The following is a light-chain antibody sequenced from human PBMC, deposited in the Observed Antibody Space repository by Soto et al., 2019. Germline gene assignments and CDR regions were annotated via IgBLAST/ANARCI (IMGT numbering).Light chain of an antibody. V-gene: IGKV3-11*01. Sequence: EIVLTQSPATLSLSPGERATLSCRASQSVSSYLAWYQQKPGQAPRLLIYDASNRATGIPARFSGSGSGTEFTLTISSLQSEDFAVYYCQEYNNWHPVTFGGGTKVEIK. CDR2: DAS. J-gene: IGKJ4*01. CDR1: QSVSSY. CDR3: QEYNNWHPVT.